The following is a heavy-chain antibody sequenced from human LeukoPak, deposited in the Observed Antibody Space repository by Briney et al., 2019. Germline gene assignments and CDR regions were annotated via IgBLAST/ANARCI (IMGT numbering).Heavy chain of an antibody. Sequence: SETLSLTCTVSGGSISSSSYYWGWIRQPPGKGLEWIGSIYYSGSTYYNPSLKSRVTISVDTSKNQFSLKLSSVTASDTAVYYCARHIPGSDGFDPWGQGTLVTVSS. CDR3: ARHIPGSDGFDP. J-gene: IGHJ5*02. CDR2: IYYSGST. V-gene: IGHV4-39*01. CDR1: GGSISSSSYY. D-gene: IGHD2-15*01.